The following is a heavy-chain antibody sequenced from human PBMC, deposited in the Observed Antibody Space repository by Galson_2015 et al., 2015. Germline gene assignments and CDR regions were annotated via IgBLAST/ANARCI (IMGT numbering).Heavy chain of an antibody. V-gene: IGHV3-33*01. J-gene: IGHJ4*02. CDR1: GFTFSSYG. CDR2: IWYDGSNK. D-gene: IGHD3-22*01. Sequence: SLRLSCAASGFTFSSYGMHWVRQAPGKGLEWVAVIWYDGSNKYYADSVKGRFTISRDNSKNTLYLQMNSLRAEDTAVYYCARGSPHYDSSGYYFWILYWGQGTLVTVSS. CDR3: ARGSPHYDSSGYYFWILY.